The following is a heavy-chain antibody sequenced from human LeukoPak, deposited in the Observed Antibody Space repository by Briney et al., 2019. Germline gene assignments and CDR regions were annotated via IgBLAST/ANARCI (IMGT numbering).Heavy chain of an antibody. D-gene: IGHD3-22*01. CDR3: ARDNYYDSSGYYDAPYYFDY. CDR1: GFTFSSYA. Sequence: PGGSLRLSCAASGFTFSSYAMSWVRQAPGKGLEWVANIKQDGSEKYYVDSVKGRFTISRDNAKNSLYLQMNSLRAEDTAVYYCARDNYYDSSGYYDAPYYFDYWGQGTLVTVSS. V-gene: IGHV3-7*01. J-gene: IGHJ4*02. CDR2: IKQDGSEK.